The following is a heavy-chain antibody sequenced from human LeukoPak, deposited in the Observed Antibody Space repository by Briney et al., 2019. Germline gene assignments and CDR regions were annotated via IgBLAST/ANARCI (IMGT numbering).Heavy chain of an antibody. Sequence: SETLSLTCAVSGGSIHGYFRSWIRQPPGKGLEWIGYIYYSGSTNYNPSLKSRVTISVDTSKNQFSLKLSSVTAADTAVYYCARVVTGAGNTNWFDPWGQGTLVTVSS. V-gene: IGHV4-59*01. CDR3: ARVVTGAGNTNWFDP. CDR2: IYYSGST. D-gene: IGHD6-19*01. CDR1: GGSIHGYF. J-gene: IGHJ5*02.